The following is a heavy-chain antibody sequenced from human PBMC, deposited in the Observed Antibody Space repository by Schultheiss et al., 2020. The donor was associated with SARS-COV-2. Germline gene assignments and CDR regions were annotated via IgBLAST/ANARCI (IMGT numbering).Heavy chain of an antibody. D-gene: IGHD2-8*01. J-gene: IGHJ1*01. Sequence: LSLTCTVSGGSISRSGYYWGWIRQAPGKGLEWVSHILSSGSYTNYADSVKGRFTISRDNAKSSLFLQMNSLRAEDTAVYYCARVGRDCSHGVCYNAEYFQYWGQGTLVTVSS. CDR2: ILSSGSYT. CDR1: GGSISRSGYY. CDR3: ARVGRDCSHGVCYNAEYFQY. V-gene: IGHV3-11*06.